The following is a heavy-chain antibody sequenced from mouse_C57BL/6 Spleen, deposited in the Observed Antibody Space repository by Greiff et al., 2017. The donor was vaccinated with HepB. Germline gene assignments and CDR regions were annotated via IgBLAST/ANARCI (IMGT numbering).Heavy chain of an antibody. CDR1: GYTFTSYW. Sequence: QVQLQQSGAELVKPGASVKLSCKASGYTFTSYWMHWVKQRPGQGLEWIGMIHPNSGSTNYNEKFKSKATLTVDKSSSTAYMQLSSLTSEDSAVYYCARLYYGNYEGTWFAYWGQGTLVTVSA. D-gene: IGHD2-1*01. CDR3: ARLYYGNYEGTWFAY. J-gene: IGHJ3*01. CDR2: IHPNSGST. V-gene: IGHV1-64*01.